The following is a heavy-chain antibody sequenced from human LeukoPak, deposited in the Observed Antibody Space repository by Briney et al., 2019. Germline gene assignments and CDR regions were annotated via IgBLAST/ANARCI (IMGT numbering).Heavy chain of an antibody. D-gene: IGHD2-15*01. J-gene: IGHJ5*02. CDR2: INHSGST. CDR1: GGSFSGYY. Sequence: SETLSLTCAVYGGSFSGYYWSWIRQPPGKGLEWIGEINHSGSTNYNPSLKSRVTISVDTSKNQFSLKLSSVTAADTAVYYCARNVVVAATTPGYNWFDPWGQGTLVTVSS. CDR3: ARNVVVAATTPGYNWFDP. V-gene: IGHV4-34*01.